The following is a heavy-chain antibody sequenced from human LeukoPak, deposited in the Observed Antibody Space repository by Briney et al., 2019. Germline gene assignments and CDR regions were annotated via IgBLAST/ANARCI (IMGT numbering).Heavy chain of an antibody. Sequence: ASVKASCKVCGYTLTELSMHWVRQAPGKGLEWMGGFDPEDGETIYAQKFQGRVTMTEDTSTDTAYMELSSLRSEDTAVYYCATSGPYHSYYYYGMDVWGQGTTVPLSS. CDR3: ATSGPYHSYYYYGMDV. J-gene: IGHJ6*02. CDR1: GYTLTELS. V-gene: IGHV1-24*01. CDR2: FDPEDGET. D-gene: IGHD1-14*01.